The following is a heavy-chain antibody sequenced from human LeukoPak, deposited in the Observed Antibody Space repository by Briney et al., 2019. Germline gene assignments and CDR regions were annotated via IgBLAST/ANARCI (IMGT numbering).Heavy chain of an antibody. V-gene: IGHV1-18*01. D-gene: IGHD2-15*01. CDR1: GYTFTSYG. J-gene: IGHJ6*02. CDR3: ARDKVVAATWGAYAPRHNYYYGMDV. CDR2: ISAYNGNT. Sequence: ASVKVSCKASGYTFTSYGISWVRQAPGQGLEWMGWISAYNGNTNYAQKLQGRVTMTTDTSTSTAYMELRSLRSDDTAVYYCARDKVVAATWGAYAPRHNYYYGMDVWGQGTTVTVSS.